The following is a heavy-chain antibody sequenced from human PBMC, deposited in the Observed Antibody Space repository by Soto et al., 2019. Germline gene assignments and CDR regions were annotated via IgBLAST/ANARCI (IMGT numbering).Heavy chain of an antibody. CDR1: GGTFSSYT. CDR2: IIPILGIA. CDR3: GREDYYDLTYGMDV. V-gene: IGHV1-69*08. D-gene: IGHD3-22*01. J-gene: IGHJ6*02. Sequence: QVQLVQSGAEVKKPGSSVKVSCKASGGTFSSYTISWVRQAPGQGLEWMGRIIPILGIANYAQKFQGRVTITADKSTNTAYMELSSLGSEDTAVYYCGREDYYDLTYGMDVWGQGTTVTVSS.